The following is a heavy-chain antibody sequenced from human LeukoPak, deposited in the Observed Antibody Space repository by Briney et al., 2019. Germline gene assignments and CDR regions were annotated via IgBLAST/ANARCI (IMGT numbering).Heavy chain of an antibody. CDR2: IYPGDSDT. CDR1: GYSFTSYW. D-gene: IGHD2-15*01. Sequence: GESLKISCKGSGYSFTSYWIGWVRQMPGKGLEWMGIIYPGDSDTRYSPSFQGQDTISADKSISTAYLQWSSLKASDTAMYYCARRYCSGGSCYSGFDYWGQGTLVTVSS. J-gene: IGHJ4*02. CDR3: ARRYCSGGSCYSGFDY. V-gene: IGHV5-51*01.